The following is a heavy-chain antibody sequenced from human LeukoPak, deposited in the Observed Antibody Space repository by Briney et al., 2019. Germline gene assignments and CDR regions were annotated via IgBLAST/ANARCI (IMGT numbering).Heavy chain of an antibody. CDR1: GGSISSHY. J-gene: IGHJ4*02. D-gene: IGHD3-10*01. CDR2: IYYSGST. V-gene: IGHV4-59*11. Sequence: PSEALSLTCTVPGGSISSHYWSWIRQPPGNGLEGLGYIYYSGSTNYNPSLKSRVSISVDTSKNQFSLKLSSVTAADTAVYYCARDGPFGSGSFDYWGQGTLVTVS. CDR3: ARDGPFGSGSFDY.